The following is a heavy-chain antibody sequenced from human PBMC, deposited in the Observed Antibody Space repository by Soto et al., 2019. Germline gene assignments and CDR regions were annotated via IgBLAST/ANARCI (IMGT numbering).Heavy chain of an antibody. Sequence: SLRLSCAASGFTFSDYYMSWISQAPGNGLEWVSYISSSGSTIYYSDSVQGRFTISRSHAKNTLYPQMNSLRAEDTTEYYCTKYLDYSKAFDISGQGTMVSV. CDR2: ISSSGSTI. V-gene: IGHV3-11*01. J-gene: IGHJ3*02. CDR3: TKYLDYSKAFDI. D-gene: IGHD4-4*01. CDR1: GFTFSDYY.